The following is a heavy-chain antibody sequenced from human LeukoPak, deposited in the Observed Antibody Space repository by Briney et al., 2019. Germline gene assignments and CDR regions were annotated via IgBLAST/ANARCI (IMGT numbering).Heavy chain of an antibody. Sequence: SETLSLTCAVYGGSFGGYYWSWIRQPPGKGLEWIGKINHSGSTNYNPSLKGRVTISVDTSKNQFSLKLSSVTAADTAVYYCARAAYYDSSGHGPSDYWGQGTLVTVSS. V-gene: IGHV4-34*01. J-gene: IGHJ4*02. D-gene: IGHD3-22*01. CDR1: GGSFGGYY. CDR2: INHSGST. CDR3: ARAAYYDSSGHGPSDY.